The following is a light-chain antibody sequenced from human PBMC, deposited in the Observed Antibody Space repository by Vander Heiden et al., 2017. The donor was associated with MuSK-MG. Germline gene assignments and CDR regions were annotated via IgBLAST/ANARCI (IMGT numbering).Light chain of an antibody. V-gene: IGKV1D-8*01. Sequence: VIRMTQYPSLHSASTGERDTNSCRISQGSSRDLAGYQLKREKAPERLIDAAATLQSGVPSRFSGSGSGTDFTLTISCLQTEDFANYYGQQYYSCPLTCGQGTKVEIK. CDR3: QQYYSCPLT. CDR2: AAA. J-gene: IGKJ1*01. CDR1: QGSSRD.